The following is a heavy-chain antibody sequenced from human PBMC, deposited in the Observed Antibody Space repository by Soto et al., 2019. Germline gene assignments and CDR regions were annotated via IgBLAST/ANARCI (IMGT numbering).Heavy chain of an antibody. V-gene: IGHV4-61*01. J-gene: IGHJ4*02. D-gene: IGHD5-12*01. CDR1: GVSVSSGSYY. CDR2: IDRSGTT. CDR3: ATGAILYDARGYHAFYWDY. Sequence: SETLSLTCTVSGVSVSSGSYYWGWIRQPPGKGLEWIGYIDRSGTTNYNPSLKSRVTISADPSKNQFSLTLTSVTAADTAVYYCATGAILYDARGYHAFYWDYWGQGALVTVSS.